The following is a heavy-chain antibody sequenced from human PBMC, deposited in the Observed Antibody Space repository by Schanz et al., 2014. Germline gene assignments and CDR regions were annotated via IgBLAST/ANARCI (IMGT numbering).Heavy chain of an antibody. CDR3: AGAGQAFEYGSLSPIGSFDP. Sequence: QVQLVQSGAEVKKPGASVKVSCKASGYTFTGYYMHWVRQAPGQGLEWMGWINPNSGGTNYAQKFKGGVTLTRDTFISTASMELSRLESDDPAVYYGAGAGQAFEYGSLSPIGSFDPWAVAPWSLSPQ. J-gene: IGHJ2*01. CDR2: INPNSGGT. V-gene: IGHV1-2*02. D-gene: IGHD6-6*01. CDR1: GYTFTGYY.